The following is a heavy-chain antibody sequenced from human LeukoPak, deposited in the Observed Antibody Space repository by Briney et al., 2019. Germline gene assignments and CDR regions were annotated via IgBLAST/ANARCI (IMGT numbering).Heavy chain of an antibody. CDR3: ASHVSGDYYYYYMDV. CDR1: GDSISSGGYY. CDR2: IYYSGST. V-gene: IGHV4-31*03. Sequence: SETLSLTCTVSGDSISSGGYYWSWIRQHPGKGLEWIGYIYYSGSTYYNPSLKSRVTISVDTAKNQFSLKLSSVTAADTAVYYCASHVSGDYYYYYMDVWGKGTTVTVSS. D-gene: IGHD3-16*01. J-gene: IGHJ6*03.